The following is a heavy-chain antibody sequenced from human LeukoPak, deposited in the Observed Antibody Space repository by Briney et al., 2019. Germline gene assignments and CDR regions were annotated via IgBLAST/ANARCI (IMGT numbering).Heavy chain of an antibody. D-gene: IGHD3-22*01. Sequence: SETLSLTCAVYGGSFSGYYWSWIRQPPGKGLEWIGGINHSGSTNYNPSLKGRVTISVDTSKNQFSLKLSSVTAADTAVYYCARVVTYYDSSGQDHWGQGTLVTVSS. J-gene: IGHJ4*02. V-gene: IGHV4-34*01. CDR2: INHSGST. CDR3: ARVVTYYDSSGQDH. CDR1: GGSFSGYY.